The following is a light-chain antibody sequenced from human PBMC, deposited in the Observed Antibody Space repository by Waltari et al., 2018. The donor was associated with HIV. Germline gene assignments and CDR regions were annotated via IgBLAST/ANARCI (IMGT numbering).Light chain of an antibody. CDR1: DSHTDSFYS. J-gene: IGLJ1*01. CDR3: SSISGGTLV. CDR2: DAA. Sequence: QSALTQPASMSGSPGQSITISCIRLDSHTDSFYSVSWYQHHPGKAPKLVIYDAASPPAGISSRFSASQSCNTSFLTISGLQAEDEADFYCSSISGGTLVFGGGTTVTVL. V-gene: IGLV2-14*01.